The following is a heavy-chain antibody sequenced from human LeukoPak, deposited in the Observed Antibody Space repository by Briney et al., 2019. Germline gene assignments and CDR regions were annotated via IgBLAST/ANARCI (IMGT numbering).Heavy chain of an antibody. J-gene: IGHJ4*02. V-gene: IGHV4-38-2*01. Sequence: SETLSLTCAVSGSSISSGYYWGWIRQPPGKGLEWIGSISHSGSTYYNPSLKSRVTISVDTSKNQFSLKLSSVTAADTAVYYCARHTYDGSGYYYVDYWGQGTLVTVSS. D-gene: IGHD3-22*01. CDR3: ARHTYDGSGYYYVDY. CDR1: GSSISSGYY. CDR2: ISHSGST.